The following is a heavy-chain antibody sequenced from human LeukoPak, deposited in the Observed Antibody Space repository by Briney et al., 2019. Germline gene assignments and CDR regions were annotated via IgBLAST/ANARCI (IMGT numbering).Heavy chain of an antibody. V-gene: IGHV4-39*01. J-gene: IGHJ4*02. CDR1: GGSISRNGYN. Sequence: PSETLSLTCTVSGGSISRNGYNWGWIRQPPGKGLEWIGSIYRSASTYYNPSLKSRVTISVDTSKNQFSLKLNSVTAADKAVYYCAEHTRDGYNLEGPYWGQGALVTVSS. CDR3: AEHTRDGYNLEGPY. CDR2: IYRSAST. D-gene: IGHD5-24*01.